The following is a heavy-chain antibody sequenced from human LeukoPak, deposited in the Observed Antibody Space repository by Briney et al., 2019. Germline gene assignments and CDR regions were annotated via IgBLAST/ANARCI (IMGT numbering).Heavy chain of an antibody. CDR3: ASQTYYYGSGSYYNAY. V-gene: IGHV3-23*01. CDR1: GFTFSSHG. Sequence: GGSLRLSCAASGFTFSSHGMSWVRQAPGKGLEWVSGISGSGGSTYYADSVQGRFTISRDNSKNTLYLQMNSLRAEDTAVYYCASQTYYYGSGSYYNAYWGQGTLVTVSS. J-gene: IGHJ4*02. CDR2: ISGSGGST. D-gene: IGHD3-10*01.